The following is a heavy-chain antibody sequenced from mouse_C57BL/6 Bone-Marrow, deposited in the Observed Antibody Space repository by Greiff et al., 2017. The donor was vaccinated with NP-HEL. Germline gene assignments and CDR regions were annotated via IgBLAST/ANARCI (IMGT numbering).Heavy chain of an antibody. V-gene: IGHV5-2*01. Sequence: EVKLMESGGGLVQPGESLKLSCESNEYEFPSHDMSWVRKTPEKRLELVAAINSDGGRTYYPDTMERRFIISRDNTKKTLYLQMSSLRSEDTALYYCARHLAGDGYYVWFAYWGQGTLVTVSA. CDR3: ARHLAGDGYYVWFAY. J-gene: IGHJ3*01. CDR2: INSDGGRT. D-gene: IGHD2-3*01. CDR1: EYEFPSHD.